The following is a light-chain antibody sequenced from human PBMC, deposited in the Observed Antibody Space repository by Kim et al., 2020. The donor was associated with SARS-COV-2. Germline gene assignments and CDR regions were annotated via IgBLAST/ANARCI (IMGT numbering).Light chain of an antibody. J-gene: IGKJ1*01. CDR1: QIVSFN. CDR2: GAS. Sequence: SVSPGERATLSCRASQIVSFNLAWYQQKPGQPPRLLIYGASTRATGIADRFTGSGSGTEFTLTISSLQSEDLAVYYCQQYHNWWTFGQGTKVDIK. CDR3: QQYHNWWT. V-gene: IGKV3-15*01.